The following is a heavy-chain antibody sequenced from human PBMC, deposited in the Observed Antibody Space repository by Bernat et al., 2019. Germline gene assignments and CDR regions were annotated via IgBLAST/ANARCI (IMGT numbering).Heavy chain of an antibody. Sequence: QVQLVESGGGVVQPGRSLRHSCAASGFTFSSYGMHWVRQAPGKGLEWVAVISYDGSNKYYADSVKGRFTISRDNSKNTLYLQMNSLRAEDTAVYYCANGGGAQGYWGQGTLVTVSS. D-gene: IGHD1-26*01. CDR3: ANGGGAQGY. CDR2: ISYDGSNK. CDR1: GFTFSSYG. J-gene: IGHJ4*02. V-gene: IGHV3-30*18.